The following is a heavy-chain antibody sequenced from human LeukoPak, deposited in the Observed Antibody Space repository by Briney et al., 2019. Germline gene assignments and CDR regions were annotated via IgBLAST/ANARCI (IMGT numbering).Heavy chain of an antibody. V-gene: IGHV3-30*18. D-gene: IGHD2-8*01. CDR2: IAYDGSNK. CDR1: GFTFSSYG. J-gene: IGHJ4*02. CDR3: AKLPFTNAAPDGY. Sequence: PGGSLRLSCAASGFTFSSYGMHWVRQAPGKGLEWVAVIAYDGSNKYYADSVKGRFTISRDNSKNTLYLQMNSLRAEDTAVYYCAKLPFTNAAPDGYWGQGTLVTVFS.